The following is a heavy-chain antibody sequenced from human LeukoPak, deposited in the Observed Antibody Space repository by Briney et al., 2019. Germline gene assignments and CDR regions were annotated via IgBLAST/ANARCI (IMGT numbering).Heavy chain of an antibody. CDR1: GGSISSYY. CDR3: ARPTRGAFDI. CDR2: IYYSGST. J-gene: IGHJ3*02. V-gene: IGHV4-59*01. D-gene: IGHD5-12*01. Sequence: PSETLSLTCTVSGGSISSYYWSWIRQPPGKGLEWIGYIYYSGSTNYNPSLKSRVTISVDTSKNQFSLKLSSVTAADTAVYYCARPTRGAFDIWGQGTMVTVSS.